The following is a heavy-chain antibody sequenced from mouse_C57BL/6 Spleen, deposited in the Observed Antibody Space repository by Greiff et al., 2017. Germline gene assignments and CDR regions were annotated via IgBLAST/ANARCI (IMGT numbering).Heavy chain of an antibody. Sequence: DVQLVESGGGLVKPGGSLKLSCAASGFTFSDYGMHWVRQAPEKGLEWVAYISSGSSTIYYADTVKGRFTISRDNAKNTLFLHMTSLRSEDTAMYYCARHYGSSYGAMDYWGQGTSVTVSS. D-gene: IGHD1-1*01. CDR3: ARHYGSSYGAMDY. CDR1: GFTFSDYG. J-gene: IGHJ4*01. CDR2: ISSGSSTI. V-gene: IGHV5-17*01.